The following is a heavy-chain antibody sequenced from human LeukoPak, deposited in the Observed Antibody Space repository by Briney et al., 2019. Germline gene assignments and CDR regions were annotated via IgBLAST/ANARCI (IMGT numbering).Heavy chain of an antibody. CDR1: WDSVSSNSAA. Sequence: SQTLSLTCAISWDSVSSNSAAWNWLRQSPSRGLEWLGRTYYRSQWYDDYAVSVKSRITINPDTSKNQFSLHLNSVTPEDTAVYYCARGWALNPWGQGTLVTVSS. J-gene: IGHJ5*02. D-gene: IGHD1-26*01. V-gene: IGHV6-1*01. CDR2: TYYRSQWYD. CDR3: ARGWALNP.